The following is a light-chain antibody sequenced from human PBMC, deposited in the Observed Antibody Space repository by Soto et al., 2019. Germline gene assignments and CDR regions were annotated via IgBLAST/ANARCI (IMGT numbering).Light chain of an antibody. J-gene: IGKJ4*01. CDR1: QTISSW. V-gene: IGKV1-5*03. CDR3: QQLESYPST. CDR2: KAF. Sequence: DIQMTQSPSTLSASVRDRVTITCRASQTISSWLAWFQQRPGRAPKFLIYKAFSLKNGVPLRFSGSGSGTQFTLTNSSLQPDDFATYYCQQLESYPSTFGGGTKVDI.